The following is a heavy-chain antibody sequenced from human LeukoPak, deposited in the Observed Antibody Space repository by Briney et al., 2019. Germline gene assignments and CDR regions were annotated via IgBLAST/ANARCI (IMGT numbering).Heavy chain of an antibody. D-gene: IGHD3-22*01. J-gene: IGHJ3*02. V-gene: IGHV4-39*07. Sequence: SETLSLTCTVSGRSISSSGYYWGWIRRPPGKGLDWIGSIYYTGSTYYNPSLKSRVTISVDKSQNQFSLNLSSVTAADTAVYFCARGLYYDSSGYHAFDIWGQGTMVTVSS. CDR2: IYYTGST. CDR3: ARGLYYDSSGYHAFDI. CDR1: GRSISSSGYY.